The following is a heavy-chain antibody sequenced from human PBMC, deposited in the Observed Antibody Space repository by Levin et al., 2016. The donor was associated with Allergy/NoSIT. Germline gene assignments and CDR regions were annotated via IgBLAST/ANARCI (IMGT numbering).Heavy chain of an antibody. D-gene: IGHD2-15*01. CDR3: TFVMVVSATTFRDY. J-gene: IGHJ4*02. CDR1: GFTFNGFG. CDR2: ISSNSRII. Sequence: GGSLRLSCATSGFTFNGFGINWVRQAPGKGLEWVSYISSNSRIIDYADSVKGRFTISRDNAKNSLYLQMNSLRDEDTAVYYCTFVMVVSATTFRDYWGQGTVVSVSS. V-gene: IGHV3-48*02.